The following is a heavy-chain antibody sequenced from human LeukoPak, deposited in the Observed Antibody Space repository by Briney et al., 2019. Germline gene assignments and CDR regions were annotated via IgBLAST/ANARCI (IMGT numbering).Heavy chain of an antibody. CDR1: GYTFTGYY. J-gene: IGHJ4*02. Sequence: ASVKVSCKASGYTFTGYYMHWVRQAPGQGLEWMGWINPNSGDTNYAQKFQGRVTMTRDTSISTAYMELSRLTSDDTAVYYCARDRSPAPGRSYGRGHFDYWGQGTLVTVSS. V-gene: IGHV1-2*02. CDR2: INPNSGDT. D-gene: IGHD3-16*01. CDR3: ARDRSPAPGRSYGRGHFDY.